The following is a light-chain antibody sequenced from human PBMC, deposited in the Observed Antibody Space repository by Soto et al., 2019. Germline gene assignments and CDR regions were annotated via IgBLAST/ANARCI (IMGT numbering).Light chain of an antibody. CDR1: QSVSSSY. CDR3: QQYKSSPST. V-gene: IGKV3-20*01. Sequence: EIVLTQSPGTLSLSPGERATLSCSASQSVSSSYLAWYQQKPGQAPRLLIYGASSRATGIPDRFSGSGSGKDFTLTISRLEPGAFSVYYCQQYKSSPSTFGVGTTVEIK. J-gene: IGKJ4*01. CDR2: GAS.